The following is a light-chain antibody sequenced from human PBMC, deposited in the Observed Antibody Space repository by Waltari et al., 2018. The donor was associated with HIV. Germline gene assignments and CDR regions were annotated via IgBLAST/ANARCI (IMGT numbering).Light chain of an antibody. CDR2: QAS. V-gene: IGKV1-5*03. CDR1: QNVGAF. Sequence: DIRLTQSPSTLSASAGDRVAITCRAGQNVGAFLAWYQQKPGKPPKLRIFQASILEGGVPSRFSGSVSGSDFTLTSNGLQSDDFATYYCHQYASFSGTFGQGTKVELK. J-gene: IGKJ1*01. CDR3: HQYASFSGT.